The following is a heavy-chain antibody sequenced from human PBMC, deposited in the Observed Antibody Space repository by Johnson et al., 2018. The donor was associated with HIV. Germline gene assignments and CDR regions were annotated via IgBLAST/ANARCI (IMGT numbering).Heavy chain of an antibody. V-gene: IGHV3-20*04. Sequence: VQLVESGGGVVQPGGSLRLSCAVAGFRFDDYGMSWVRQAPGKGLEWISTINWNGGRTGYVDSLKGRFTISRDNAKNSLYLQMDSLRPEDTALYYCVRGGLGYQNFHDPFDVWGQGTVVTVSS. D-gene: IGHD3-16*02. CDR1: GFRFDDYG. CDR3: VRGGLGYQNFHDPFDV. J-gene: IGHJ3*01. CDR2: INWNGGRT.